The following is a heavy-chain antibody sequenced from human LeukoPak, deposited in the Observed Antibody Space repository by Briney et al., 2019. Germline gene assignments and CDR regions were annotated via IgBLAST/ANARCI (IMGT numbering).Heavy chain of an antibody. D-gene: IGHD3-22*01. V-gene: IGHV1-2*02. CDR3: ARDHHYYDSSGYYLY. CDR2: INPNSGGT. CDR1: GYTFTSYY. J-gene: IGHJ4*02. Sequence: GASVKVSCKASGYTFTSYYMHWVRQAPGQGLEWMGWINPNSGGTNYAQKFQGRVTMTRDTSISTAYMELSRLRSDDTAIYYCARDHHYYDSSGYYLYWGQGTLVTVSS.